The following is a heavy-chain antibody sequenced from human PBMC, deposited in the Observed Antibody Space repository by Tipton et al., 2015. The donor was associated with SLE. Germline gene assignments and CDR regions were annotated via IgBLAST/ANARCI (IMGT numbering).Heavy chain of an antibody. CDR3: AKGGAGTTYDYYCGMDV. CDR2: ISSGGSTI. J-gene: IGHJ6*02. Sequence: SLRLSCVASGFAFRGYEMNWVRQAPGKGLEWVSHISSGGSTIYYADSVKGRFTISRDDAETSVYLQMNSLRAEDTALYYCAKGGAGTTYDYYCGMDVWGQGTTVTVSS. CDR1: GFAFRGYE. V-gene: IGHV3-48*03. D-gene: IGHD1-1*01.